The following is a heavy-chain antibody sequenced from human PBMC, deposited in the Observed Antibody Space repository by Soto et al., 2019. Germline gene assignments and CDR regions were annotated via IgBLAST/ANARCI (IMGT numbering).Heavy chain of an antibody. CDR2: TYYRSKWYN. Sequence: PSQTLSLTCAISGDSGSSNSAAWNLIRQSPSRGLEWLGRTYYRSKWYNDYAVSVKSRITINPDTSKNQFSLQLNSVTPEDTAVYYCARAVIAARTNTYYYYGMDVWGQGTTVTVSS. CDR1: GDSGSSNSAA. CDR3: ARAVIAARTNTYYYYGMDV. J-gene: IGHJ6*02. V-gene: IGHV6-1*01. D-gene: IGHD6-6*01.